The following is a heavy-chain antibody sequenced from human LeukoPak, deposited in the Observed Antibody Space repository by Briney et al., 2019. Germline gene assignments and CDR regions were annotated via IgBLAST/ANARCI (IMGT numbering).Heavy chain of an antibody. CDR2: ISYDGSNK. J-gene: IGHJ3*02. Sequence: SCKASGFTFSSYGMHWVRQAPGKGLEWVAVISYDGSNKYYADSVKGRFTISRDNSKNTLYLQMNSLRAEDTAVYYCAKDHGGIAIWGQGTMVTVSS. D-gene: IGHD6-13*01. CDR3: AKDHGGIAI. CDR1: GFTFSSYG. V-gene: IGHV3-30*18.